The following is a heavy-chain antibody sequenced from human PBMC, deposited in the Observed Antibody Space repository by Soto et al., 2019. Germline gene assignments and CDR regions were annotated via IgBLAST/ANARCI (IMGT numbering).Heavy chain of an antibody. CDR2: INHSGST. D-gene: IGHD2-15*01. CDR1: GGSFSGYY. Sequence: SETLSLTCAVYGGSFSGYYWSWIRQPPGKGLEWIGEINHSGSTNYNPSLKSRVTISVDTSKNQFSLKLSSVTAADTAVYYCARDTNVVVVAATPDLYAFDIWGQGTMVTVSS. CDR3: ARDTNVVVVAATPDLYAFDI. V-gene: IGHV4-34*01. J-gene: IGHJ3*02.